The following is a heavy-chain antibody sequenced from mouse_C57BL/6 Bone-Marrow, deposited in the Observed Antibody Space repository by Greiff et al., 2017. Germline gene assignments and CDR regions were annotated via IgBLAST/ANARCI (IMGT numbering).Heavy chain of an antibody. D-gene: IGHD1-1*01. CDR3: ARVMTTVVARGYFDY. CDR2: ISSGGSYT. Sequence: DVKLVESGGDLVKPGGSLKLSCAASGFTFSSYGMSWVRQTPDKRLEWVATISSGGSYTYYPDSVKGRFTISRDNAKNTLYLQMSSLKSEDTAMYYCARVMTTVVARGYFDYWGQGTTLTVSS. V-gene: IGHV5-6*02. CDR1: GFTFSSYG. J-gene: IGHJ2*01.